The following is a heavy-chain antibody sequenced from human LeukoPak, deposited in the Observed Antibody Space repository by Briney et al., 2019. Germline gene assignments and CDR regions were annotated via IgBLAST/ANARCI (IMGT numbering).Heavy chain of an antibody. Sequence: PGGSLRLSCAASGFTFSSYDMHWVRQATGKGLEWVSAIGTAGDTYYPGSVKGRFTISRENAKNSLYLQMNSLRAGDTAVYYCARSPAGYYGSGSYWSRYYYYYGMDVWGQGTTVTVSS. CDR3: ARSPAGYYGSGSYWSRYYYYYGMDV. CDR1: GFTFSSYD. CDR2: IGTAGDT. D-gene: IGHD3-10*01. V-gene: IGHV3-13*01. J-gene: IGHJ6*02.